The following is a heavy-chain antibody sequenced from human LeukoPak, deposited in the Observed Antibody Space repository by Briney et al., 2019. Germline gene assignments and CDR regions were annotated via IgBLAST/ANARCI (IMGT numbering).Heavy chain of an antibody. CDR1: GFTFSSYA. CDR2: ISGSGGST. Sequence: GGSLRLSCAASGFTFSSYAMSWVRQAPGKGLEWVSAISGSGGSTYYADSVKGRFTISRDNSKNTLYPQMNSLRAEDTAVYYCAKTDYSPVPYYYYYMDVWGKGTTVTVSS. CDR3: AKTDYSPVPYYYYYMDV. V-gene: IGHV3-23*01. D-gene: IGHD4-11*01. J-gene: IGHJ6*03.